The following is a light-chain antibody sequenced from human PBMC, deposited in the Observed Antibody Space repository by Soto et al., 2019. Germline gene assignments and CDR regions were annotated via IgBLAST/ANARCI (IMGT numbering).Light chain of an antibody. CDR2: GYS. CDR3: NSYASSIRAV. Sequence: QSALTQPPSASGAPGQRVTISCTGTSSNVGVSNFVTWYQQHPGKAPKLIIYGYSKRPSGVPERFSGSKSGNSASLTVTGLQAEDEADYYCNSYASSIRAVFGGGTKLTVL. CDR1: SSNVGVSNF. V-gene: IGLV2-8*01. J-gene: IGLJ2*01.